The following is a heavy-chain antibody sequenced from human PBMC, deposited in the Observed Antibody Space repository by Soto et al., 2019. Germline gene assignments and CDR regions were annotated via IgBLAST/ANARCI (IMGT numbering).Heavy chain of an antibody. CDR2: ISSSSSYI. CDR1: GFTFSSYS. CDR3: ARAYYAIDAFDI. V-gene: IGHV3-21*01. D-gene: IGHD1-26*01. J-gene: IGHJ3*02. Sequence: GSLRLSCAASGFTFSSYSMIWVRQAPGKGLEWVSSISSSSSYIYYADSVKGRFTISRDNAKNSLYLQMNSLRAEDTAVYYCARAYYAIDAFDIWGQGTMVTVSS.